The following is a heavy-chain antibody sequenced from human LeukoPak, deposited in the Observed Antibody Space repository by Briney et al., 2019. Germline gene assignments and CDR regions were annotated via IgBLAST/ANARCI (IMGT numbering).Heavy chain of an antibody. CDR3: ARLPYYDFWSGYYTSGYFDY. V-gene: IGHV4-39*01. CDR1: GGSISSSSYY. CDR2: IYYSGST. J-gene: IGHJ4*02. D-gene: IGHD3-3*01. Sequence: SETLSLTCTVSGGSISSSSYYWGWIRQPPGKGLEWIGSIYYSGSTYYNPSLKSRVTISVDTSKNQFSLKLSSVTAADTAVYYCARLPYYDFWSGYYTSGYFDYWGQGTLVTVSS.